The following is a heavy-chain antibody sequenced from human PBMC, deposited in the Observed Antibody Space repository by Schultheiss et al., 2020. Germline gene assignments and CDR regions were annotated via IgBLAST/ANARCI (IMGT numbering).Heavy chain of an antibody. V-gene: IGHV3-23*01. CDR2: ISGSGGST. CDR3: TTDWGRDDY. CDR1: GFTFSSYA. Sequence: GESLKISCAASGFTFSSYAMSWVRQAPGKGLEWVSAISGSGGSTYYADSVKGRFTISRDNSKNTLYLQMNSLRAEDTAVYYCTTDWGRDDYWGQGTLVTVSS. D-gene: IGHD3-16*01. J-gene: IGHJ4*02.